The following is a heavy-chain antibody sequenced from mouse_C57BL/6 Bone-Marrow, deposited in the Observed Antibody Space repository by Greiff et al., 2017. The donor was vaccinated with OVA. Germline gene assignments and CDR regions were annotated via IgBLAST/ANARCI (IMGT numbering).Heavy chain of an antibody. D-gene: IGHD1-3*01. V-gene: IGHV6-3*01. J-gene: IGHJ4*01. CDR1: GFTFSNYW. CDR2: IRLKSDNYAT. Sequence: EVMLVESGGGLVQPGGSMKLSCVASGFTFSNYWMNWVRQSPEKGLEWVAQIRLKSDNYATHYAESVKGRFTISRDDSKSSVYLQMNNLRAEDTGIYYCTLYHDYYYAMDYWGQGTSVTVSS. CDR3: TLYHDYYYAMDY.